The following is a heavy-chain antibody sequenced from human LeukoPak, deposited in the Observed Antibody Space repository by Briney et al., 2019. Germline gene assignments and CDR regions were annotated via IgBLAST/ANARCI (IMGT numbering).Heavy chain of an antibody. CDR3: ARHQWVPAFDI. V-gene: IGHV4-59*08. CDR1: GESVSGFY. Sequence: SETLSLTCGVSGESVSGFYWNWIRQTPGKGLEWIGYIYYTGSTNYNPSLKSRVTISIDTAKNQFSLRLSSVTAADTAVYYCARHQWVPAFDIWGQGTMVTVSS. CDR2: IYYTGST. J-gene: IGHJ3*02. D-gene: IGHD1-26*01.